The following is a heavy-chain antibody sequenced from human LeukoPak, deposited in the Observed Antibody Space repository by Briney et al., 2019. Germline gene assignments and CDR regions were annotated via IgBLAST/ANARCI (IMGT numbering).Heavy chain of an antibody. CDR2: IRSKAYGGTT. V-gene: IGHV3-49*03. CDR3: TRERDYYDSSGYYYVRYFQH. Sequence: GGSLRLSCTASGFTFGDYAMSWLCQAPGKGLEWVGFIRSKAYGGTTEYAASVKGRFTISRDDSKSIAYLQMNSLKPEDTAVYYCTRERDYYDSSGYYYVRYFQHWGQGTLVTVSS. CDR1: GFTFGDYA. D-gene: IGHD3-22*01. J-gene: IGHJ1*01.